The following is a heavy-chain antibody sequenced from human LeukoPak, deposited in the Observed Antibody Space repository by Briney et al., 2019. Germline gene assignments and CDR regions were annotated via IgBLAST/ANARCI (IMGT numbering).Heavy chain of an antibody. Sequence: GGSLRLSCAASGFTSDNYAMHWVRQVPGKGLEWVSLISGDGDSTYYPDSVKGRFTISRDNSKNSLYLQMNSLRTEDTALYYCAKDIGADYYYDSSGYFIWGQGTMVTVSS. CDR1: GFTSDNYA. V-gene: IGHV3-43*02. D-gene: IGHD3-22*01. CDR3: AKDIGADYYYDSSGYFI. CDR2: ISGDGDST. J-gene: IGHJ3*02.